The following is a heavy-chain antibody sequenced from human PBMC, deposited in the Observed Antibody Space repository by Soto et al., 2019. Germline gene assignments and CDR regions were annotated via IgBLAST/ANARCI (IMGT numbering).Heavy chain of an antibody. CDR3: AKQSVGIMVYATLSAHIDY. CDR2: ISGSGGST. CDR1: GFTFSSYA. J-gene: IGHJ4*02. D-gene: IGHD2-8*01. Sequence: GGSLRLSCAASGFTFSSYAMSWVRQAPGKGLEWVSAISGSGGSTYYADSVKGRFTISRDNSKNTLYLQMNSLRAEDTAVYYCAKQSVGIMVYATLSAHIDYWGQGTLVTVSS. V-gene: IGHV3-23*01.